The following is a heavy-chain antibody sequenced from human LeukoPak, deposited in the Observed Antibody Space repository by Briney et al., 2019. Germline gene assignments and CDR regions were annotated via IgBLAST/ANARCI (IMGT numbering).Heavy chain of an antibody. CDR3: STTIRGWYGVGDY. J-gene: IGHJ4*02. V-gene: IGHV4-39*01. Sequence: SETLSLTCTVSGGSISSSSYSWGWIRQPPGKGLEYIGSSSYSGSTYYNPSLKSRVTISVDTSKNQFSLNLNSLTAADTAVYYCSTTIRGWYGVGDYWGQGVLVTVSS. CDR2: SSYSGST. CDR1: GGSISSSSYS. D-gene: IGHD6-19*01.